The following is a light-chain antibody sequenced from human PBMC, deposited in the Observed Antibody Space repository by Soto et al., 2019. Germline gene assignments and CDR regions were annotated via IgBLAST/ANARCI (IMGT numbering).Light chain of an antibody. CDR1: SSDVGGYDY. CDR2: EVT. CDR3: SSLTSGSPRV. V-gene: IGLV2-14*01. J-gene: IGLJ1*01. Sequence: QSALTQPASVSGSPGQSITISCTGTSSDVGGYDYVSWYQQHPDKAPKHIIYEVTDRPSGVSSRFSGSKSGNTASLTISGLQAEDEADYYFSSLTSGSPRVFGTGTKLTVL.